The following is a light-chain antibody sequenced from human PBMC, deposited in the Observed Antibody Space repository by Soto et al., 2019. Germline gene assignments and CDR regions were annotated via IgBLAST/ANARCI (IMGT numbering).Light chain of an antibody. CDR1: QSISSW. CDR2: KAS. V-gene: IGKV1-5*03. CDR3: QQYNSYST. Sequence: DIQMTQSPSTLSASVGDRVTITCRASQSISSWLAWYQQKPWKAPKLLIYKASSLESGVPSRFSGSRSGTEFTLTISSLQPDAFATYYCQQYNSYSTFGQGTKVEIK. J-gene: IGKJ1*01.